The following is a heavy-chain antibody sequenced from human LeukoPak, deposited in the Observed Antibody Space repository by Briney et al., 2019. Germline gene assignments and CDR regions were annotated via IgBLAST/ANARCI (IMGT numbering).Heavy chain of an antibody. V-gene: IGHV1-2*06. CDR1: GYTFTGYY. CDR3: ASDPHIVVVTAIHRYFQH. CDR2: INPNSGGT. J-gene: IGHJ1*01. D-gene: IGHD2-21*02. Sequence: ASVKLSCKASGYTFTGYYMHWVRQAPGQGLEWMGRINPNSGGTNYAQKFQGRVTMTRDTSISTAYMELSRLRSDDTAVYYCASDPHIVVVTAIHRYFQHWGQGTLVTVSS.